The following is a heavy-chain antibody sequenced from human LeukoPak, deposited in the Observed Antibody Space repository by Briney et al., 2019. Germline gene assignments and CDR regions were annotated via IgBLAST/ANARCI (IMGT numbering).Heavy chain of an antibody. CDR3: ARVWGSGSYGAFDI. CDR1: GGSISSYY. D-gene: IGHD3-10*01. J-gene: IGHJ3*02. CDR2: IYYSGSA. V-gene: IGHV4-59*01. Sequence: SETLSLTCTVSGGSISSYYWSWIRQPPGKGLEWIGYIYYSGSANYNPSLKSRVTISVDTSKNQFSLKLSSVTAADTAVYYCARVWGSGSYGAFDIWGQGTMVTVSS.